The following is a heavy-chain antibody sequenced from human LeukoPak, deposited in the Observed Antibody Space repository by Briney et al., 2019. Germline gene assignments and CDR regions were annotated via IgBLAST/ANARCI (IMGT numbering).Heavy chain of an antibody. V-gene: IGHV1-2*02. CDR3: ARALGGDEYYDILTGHGPVDY. D-gene: IGHD3-9*01. CDR2: INPNSGGT. CDR1: GYTFTGYY. Sequence: GASVKVSCKASGYTFTGYYMHWVRQAPGQGLEWMGWINPNSGGTNYAQKFQGRVTMTRDTSISTAYMELSRLRSDDTAVYYCARALGGDEYYDILTGHGPVDYWGQGTLVTVSS. J-gene: IGHJ4*02.